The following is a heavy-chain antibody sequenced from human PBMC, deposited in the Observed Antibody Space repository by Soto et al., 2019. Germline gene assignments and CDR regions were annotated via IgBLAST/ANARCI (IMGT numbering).Heavy chain of an antibody. D-gene: IGHD5-12*01. CDR3: ARDYLNSVYDYPRVGY. Sequence: QVQLVQSGAEMKKPGASVKVSSKASGYTFANFGVTWVRQAPGQGLEWMGWISNSNGNIEYAQKHQGRVTMTSETSADAAYMELRTLRSDDTAVFYCARDYLNSVYDYPRVGYWGQGTLITVSS. CDR2: ISNSNGNI. J-gene: IGHJ4*02. CDR1: GYTFANFG. V-gene: IGHV1-18*01.